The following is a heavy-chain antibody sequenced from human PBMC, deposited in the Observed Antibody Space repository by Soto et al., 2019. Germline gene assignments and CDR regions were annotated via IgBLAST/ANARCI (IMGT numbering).Heavy chain of an antibody. CDR2: ISSSSSYI. CDR3: ARGAGKDIPVTMFGGVIKRVPYGMDV. V-gene: IGHV3-21*01. D-gene: IGHD3-3*01. Sequence: PGGSLRLSCAASGFTFSSYSMNWVRQAPGKWLEWVSSISSSSSYIYYADSVKGRFTISRDNAKNSLYLQMNSLRAEDTAVYYCARGAGKDIPVTMFGGVIKRVPYGMDVWGQGXTVTVSS. CDR1: GFTFSSYS. J-gene: IGHJ6*02.